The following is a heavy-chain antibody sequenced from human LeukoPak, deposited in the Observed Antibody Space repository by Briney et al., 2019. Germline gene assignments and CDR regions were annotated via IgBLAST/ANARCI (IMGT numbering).Heavy chain of an antibody. CDR1: GFTFSSYA. J-gene: IGHJ6*03. Sequence: GGSLRLSCAASGFTFSSYAMSWVRQAPGKGLEWVSAISGSGGSTYYADSVKGRFTISRDNSKNTLYLQMNSLRAEDTAVYYCAKDSYDSSGYYSWGGTNYHYYYMDVWGKGTTVTVSS. V-gene: IGHV3-23*01. CDR2: ISGSGGST. CDR3: AKDSYDSSGYYSWGGTNYHYYYMDV. D-gene: IGHD3-22*01.